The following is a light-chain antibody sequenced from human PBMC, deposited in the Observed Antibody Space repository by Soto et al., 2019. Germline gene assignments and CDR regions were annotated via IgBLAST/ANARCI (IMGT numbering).Light chain of an antibody. J-gene: IGLJ2*01. V-gene: IGLV1-51*01. CDR3: ATWYNSLSVVV. CDR1: SSNIGNNY. CDR2: DIN. Sequence: QSVLTQPPSVSAAPGQKVTISCSGSSSNIGNNYISWYQQLPGTAPKLLIYDINERPSGIPDRFSGSKSGTSATLGITGLQTGDEADYYCATWYNSLSVVVVGGGTKLTVL.